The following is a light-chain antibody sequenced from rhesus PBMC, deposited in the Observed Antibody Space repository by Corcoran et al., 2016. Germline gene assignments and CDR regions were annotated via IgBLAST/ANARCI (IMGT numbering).Light chain of an antibody. CDR1: ENVNNY. CDR3: QHNYGTPFT. V-gene: IGKV1-74*01. J-gene: IGKJ3*01. CDR2: KAS. Sequence: DIQMTQSPSSLSASVGDRVTITCRTSENVNNYLNWYQQKTGKAPKFLIYKASTLQSGVPSRLSGSGSGTDYTFTISILQSEDVSTYYCQHNYGTPFTFGPGTKLDIK.